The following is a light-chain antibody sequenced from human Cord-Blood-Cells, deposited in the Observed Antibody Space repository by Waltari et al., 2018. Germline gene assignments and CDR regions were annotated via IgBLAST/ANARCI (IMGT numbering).Light chain of an antibody. J-gene: IGLJ2*01. V-gene: IGLV1-40*01. CDR2: GNS. Sequence: QSVLTQPPSVSAAPGQRVTISCTGSSTNIGAGYDVHWYQQLPGTAPKLLIYGNSNRPSGVPVRFSGAKSGTSASLAITGLQAEDEADYYCQSYDSSLREVFGGGTKRTVL. CDR1: STNIGAGYD. CDR3: QSYDSSLREV.